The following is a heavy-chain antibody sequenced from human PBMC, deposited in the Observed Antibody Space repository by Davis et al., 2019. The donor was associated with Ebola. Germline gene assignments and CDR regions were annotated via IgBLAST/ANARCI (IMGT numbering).Heavy chain of an antibody. V-gene: IGHV1-18*01. CDR1: GGTFRSDA. CDR3: ARGSSSSYYYYGMDV. CDR2: ISAYNGNT. J-gene: IGHJ6*02. D-gene: IGHD2-2*01. Sequence: ASVKVSCKASGGTFRSDAFSWVRQAPGQGLEWMGWISAYNGNTNYAQKLQGRVTMTTDTSTSTAYMELRSLRSDDTAVYYCARGSSSSYYYYGMDVWGQGTTVTVSS.